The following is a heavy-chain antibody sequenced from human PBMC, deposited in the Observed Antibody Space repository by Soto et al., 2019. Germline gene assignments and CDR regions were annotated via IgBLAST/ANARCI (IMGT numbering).Heavy chain of an antibody. V-gene: IGHV4-39*01. CDR3: ARQNKGKNFDY. D-gene: IGHD6-13*01. J-gene: IGHJ4*02. Sequence: TSETLSLTCTVSGGSISSSSYYWGWIRQPPGKGLEWIGSIYYSGSTYYNPPLKSRVTISVDTSKNQFSLKLSSVTAADTAVYYCARQNKGKNFDYWGQGTLVTVSS. CDR1: GGSISSSSYY. CDR2: IYYSGST.